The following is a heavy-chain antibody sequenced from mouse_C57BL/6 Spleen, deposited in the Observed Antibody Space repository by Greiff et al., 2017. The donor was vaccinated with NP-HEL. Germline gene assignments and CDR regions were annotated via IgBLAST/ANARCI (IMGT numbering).Heavy chain of an antibody. Sequence: EVKLVESGPGLAKPSQTLSLTCSVTGYSITSDYWNWIRKFPGNKLEYMGYISYSGSTYYNPSLKSRISITRDTSKNQYYLQLNSVTTEDTATYYCARSSSFYDGYYPWFAYWGQGTLVTVSA. D-gene: IGHD2-3*01. CDR3: ARSSSFYDGYYPWFAY. CDR1: GYSITSDY. J-gene: IGHJ3*01. CDR2: ISYSGST. V-gene: IGHV3-8*01.